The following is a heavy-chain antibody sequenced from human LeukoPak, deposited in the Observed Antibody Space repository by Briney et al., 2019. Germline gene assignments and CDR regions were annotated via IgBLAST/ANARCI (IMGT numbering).Heavy chain of an antibody. J-gene: IGHJ2*01. D-gene: IGHD6-19*01. Sequence: SETLSLTCTVSGGSISSYYWSWIRQPPGKGLEWIGYIYYSGSTNYNPSLKSRVTISVDTSKNQFSLKLSSVTAADTAVYYCARTGYSGGWYWYFDLWGRGTLVTVYS. CDR3: ARTGYSGGWYWYFDL. CDR1: GGSISSYY. CDR2: IYYSGST. V-gene: IGHV4-59*08.